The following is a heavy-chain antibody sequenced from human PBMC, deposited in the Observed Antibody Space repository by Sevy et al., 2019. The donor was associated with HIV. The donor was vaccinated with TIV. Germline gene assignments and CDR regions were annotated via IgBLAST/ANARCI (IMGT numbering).Heavy chain of an antibody. D-gene: IGHD3-3*01. CDR2: ISTASSYI. CDR1: GFTFSYYS. CDR3: ARGPYYDFWYFDL. V-gene: IGHV3-21*01. Sequence: GGYLRLSCAASGFTFSYYSMNWVRQAPGKGLEWVSSISTASSYIYYADSLKGRVTNSRDNAKNSLYLQMNSLRAEDTAVYYCARGPYYDFWYFDLWGRGTLVTVSS. J-gene: IGHJ2*01.